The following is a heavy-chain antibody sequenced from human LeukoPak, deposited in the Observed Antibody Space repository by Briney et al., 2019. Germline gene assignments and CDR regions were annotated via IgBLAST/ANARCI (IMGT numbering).Heavy chain of an antibody. D-gene: IGHD1-26*01. CDR1: GYTFTSYG. CDR3: ARDQSRDLLVYHYHMDV. J-gene: IGHJ6*02. V-gene: IGHV1-18*01. Sequence: VASVKVSCKASGYTFTSYGISWVRQAPGQGLEWMGWISTYNGNTNFAQKLQGRVTMTTDTSTNTAYMELRSLRSDDTAVYYCARDQSRDLLVYHYHMDVWGQGTTVTVSS. CDR2: ISTYNGNT.